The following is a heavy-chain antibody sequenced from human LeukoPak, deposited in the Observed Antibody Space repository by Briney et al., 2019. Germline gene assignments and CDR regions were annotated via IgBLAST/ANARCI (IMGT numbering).Heavy chain of an antibody. J-gene: IGHJ4*02. CDR3: AKTTVGYSSGRFPGWPADY. Sequence: GGSLRLSCTASGFAFGSYGMYWVRQAPGKGLEWVSGIFGSGGSAHYADSVKGRFTISRDNSKNTVYLEMNSLGVEDTAVYYCAKTTVGYSSGRFPGWPADYWGQGTLVTVSS. CDR2: IFGSGGSA. D-gene: IGHD2-15*01. CDR1: GFAFGSYG. V-gene: IGHV3-23*01.